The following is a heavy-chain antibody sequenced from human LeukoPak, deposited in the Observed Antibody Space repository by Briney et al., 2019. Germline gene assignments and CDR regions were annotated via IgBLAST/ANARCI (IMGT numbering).Heavy chain of an antibody. J-gene: IGHJ6*03. CDR3: ARTTEGGYTYGYFYYYYMDV. Sequence: SETLSLTCTISGGSISSSSYYWGWIRQPPGKGLEWIGSIYYSGSTNYNPSLKSRVTISVDTSKNQFSLKLTSVTAADTAVYYCARTTEGGYTYGYFYYYYMDVWGKGTTVTISS. D-gene: IGHD5-18*01. CDR2: IYYSGST. CDR1: GGSISSSSYY. V-gene: IGHV4-39*07.